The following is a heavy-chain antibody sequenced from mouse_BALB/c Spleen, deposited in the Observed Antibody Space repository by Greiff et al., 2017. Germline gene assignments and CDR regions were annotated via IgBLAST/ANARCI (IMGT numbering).Heavy chain of an antibody. V-gene: IGHV1-9*01. CDR3: ARSVITTFFAY. D-gene: IGHD1-1*01. CDR2: ILPGSGST. J-gene: IGHJ3*01. Sequence: QVQLQQSGAELMKPGASVKISCKATGYTFSSYWIEWVKQRPGHGLEWIGEILPGSGSTNYNEKFKGKATFTADTSSNTAYMQLSSLTSEDSAVYYCARSVITTFFAYWGQGTLVTVSA. CDR1: GYTFSSYW.